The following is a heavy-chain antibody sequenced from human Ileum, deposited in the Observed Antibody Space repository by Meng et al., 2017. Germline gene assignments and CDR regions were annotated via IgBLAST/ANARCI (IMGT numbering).Heavy chain of an antibody. V-gene: IGHV3-13*03. CDR1: GFTFSSYD. CDR3: ARDYGLRLGELSLARD. Sequence: GGSLRLSCAACGFTFSSYDMHWVRQATGKGLEWVSAIGTAGDTYYPGSVKGQFTISRENAKNSLYLQMNSLRAGDTAVYYCARDYGLRLGELSLARDWGQGTLVTVSS. D-gene: IGHD3-16*02. CDR2: IGTAGDT. J-gene: IGHJ4*02.